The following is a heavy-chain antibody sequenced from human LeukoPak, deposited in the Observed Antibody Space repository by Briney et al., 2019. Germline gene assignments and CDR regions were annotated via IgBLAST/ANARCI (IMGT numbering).Heavy chain of an antibody. CDR1: GGSINSYY. V-gene: IGHV4-59*08. D-gene: IGHD6-19*01. CDR3: ARGPSSWYYFDY. CDR2: IYYSGST. Sequence: PSEALSLTCTVSGGSINSYYWSWIRQPPGKGLEWIGYIYYSGSTNYNPSLKSRVTISVDTSKNQFSLKLSSVTAADTAVYYCARGPSSWYYFDYWGQGTLVTVSS. J-gene: IGHJ4*02.